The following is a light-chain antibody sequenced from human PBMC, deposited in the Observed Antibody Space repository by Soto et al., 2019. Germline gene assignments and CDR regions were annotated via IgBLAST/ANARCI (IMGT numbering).Light chain of an antibody. Sequence: DIQLTQSPTSLSASVGDRVTIACRASQFIDSYLNWYQQQPGKAPKLLIYAASSLQSGVPSRFSGSGSGIDFTLTISRLEPEDFAVYYCQQYGSSPRTFGQGTKVDI. J-gene: IGKJ1*01. CDR2: AAS. V-gene: IGKV1-39*01. CDR3: QQYGSSPRT. CDR1: QFIDSY.